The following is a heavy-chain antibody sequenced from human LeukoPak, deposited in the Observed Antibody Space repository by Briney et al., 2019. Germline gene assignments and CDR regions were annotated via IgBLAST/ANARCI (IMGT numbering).Heavy chain of an antibody. CDR1: GFTFSSYW. Sequence: GGSLRLSCAASGFTFSSYWMSWVRQAPGKGLEWVANIKQDGSEKYYVDSVKGRFTISRGNAKNSLYLQMNSLRAEDTAVYYCARDRYSSSWYYHFDWFDPWGQGTLVTVSS. CDR2: IKQDGSEK. D-gene: IGHD6-13*01. J-gene: IGHJ5*02. V-gene: IGHV3-7*01. CDR3: ARDRYSSSWYYHFDWFDP.